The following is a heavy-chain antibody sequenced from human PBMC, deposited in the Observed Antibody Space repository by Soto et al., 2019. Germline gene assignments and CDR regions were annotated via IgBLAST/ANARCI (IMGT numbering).Heavy chain of an antibody. CDR3: ARGLRNYFDY. CDR2: INHSGST. CDR1: GGSFSGYY. Sequence: QVQLQQWGAGLLKPSETLSLTCAVYGGSFSGYYWSWIRQPPGKVLEWIGEINHSGSTNYNPSLNSRVPISVDTSKNQFSLKLRSVTAADTAVYYCARGLRNYFDYWGQGTLVTVSS. J-gene: IGHJ4*02. V-gene: IGHV4-34*01.